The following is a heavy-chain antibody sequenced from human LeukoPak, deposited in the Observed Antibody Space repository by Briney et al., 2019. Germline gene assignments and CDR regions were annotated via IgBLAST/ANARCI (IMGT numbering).Heavy chain of an antibody. CDR3: AKVVGVEAATGTFYYYGLDV. D-gene: IGHD2-15*01. CDR2: IYYSGST. CDR1: GGSIRSYY. Sequence: PSETLFLTCSVSGGSIRSYYWSWIRQPPGKGLEWIGNIYYSGSTNYNPSLKSRVTISVDTSKNQFSLRLSSVTAADTAVYYCAKVVGVEAATGTFYYYGLDVWGQGTTVTVSS. V-gene: IGHV4-59*01. J-gene: IGHJ6*02.